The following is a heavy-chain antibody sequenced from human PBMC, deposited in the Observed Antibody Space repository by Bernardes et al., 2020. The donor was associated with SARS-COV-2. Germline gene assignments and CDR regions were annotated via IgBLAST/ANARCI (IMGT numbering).Heavy chain of an antibody. CDR1: GFSFNDYY. D-gene: IGHD6-19*01. Sequence: GGSLRLSCAASGFSFNDYYMGWIRQAPGKGLEWLSYISHSGTTIYYADHLKGRFTVSRDNSENSLYLQINSLRVEDTAVYYCARDSGAVAGLFDPWGQGTLVTVSS. CDR2: ISHSGTTI. J-gene: IGHJ5*02. V-gene: IGHV3-11*01. CDR3: ARDSGAVAGLFDP.